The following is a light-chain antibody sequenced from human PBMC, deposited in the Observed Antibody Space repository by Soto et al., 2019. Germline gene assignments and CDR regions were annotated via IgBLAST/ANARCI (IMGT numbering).Light chain of an antibody. V-gene: IGKV3-20*01. Sequence: EILLTQYPGSLSGSRGERATLSCRADQCVSSSYLAWYQQKPGQAPRHLIYGASSRATGIPDRFSGSGSGTDFTLTISRLEPEDFAVYYCQQYGSSPWTFGQGTKVEIK. CDR2: GAS. CDR1: QCVSSSY. J-gene: IGKJ1*01. CDR3: QQYGSSPWT.